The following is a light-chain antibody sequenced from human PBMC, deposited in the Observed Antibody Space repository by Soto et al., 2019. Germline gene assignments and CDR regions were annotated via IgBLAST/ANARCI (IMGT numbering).Light chain of an antibody. V-gene: IGKV3-11*01. CDR3: QQRSNWLT. Sequence: EIVLTQSPATLSLSPGERATLSCRASQSVSSYLAWYQQKPGQAPRLLISDASNRATGIPARFSGSGSGTDFTLTISSLESEDFAVYYCQQRSNWLTFGGGTKVGIK. CDR1: QSVSSY. CDR2: DAS. J-gene: IGKJ4*01.